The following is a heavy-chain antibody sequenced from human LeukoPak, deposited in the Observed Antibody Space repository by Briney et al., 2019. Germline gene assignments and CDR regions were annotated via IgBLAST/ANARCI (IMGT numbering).Heavy chain of an antibody. V-gene: IGHV3-33*01. Sequence: GGSLRLSCAASGFTFSSYGMHWVRQAPGKGLEWVAVIWYDGSNKYYADSVKGRFTISRDNSKNTLYLQMNSLRAEDTAVYYCARGYYDRSGYLSDWGQGTLVTVSS. CDR2: IWYDGSNK. J-gene: IGHJ4*02. CDR3: ARGYYDRSGYLSD. CDR1: GFTFSSYG. D-gene: IGHD3-22*01.